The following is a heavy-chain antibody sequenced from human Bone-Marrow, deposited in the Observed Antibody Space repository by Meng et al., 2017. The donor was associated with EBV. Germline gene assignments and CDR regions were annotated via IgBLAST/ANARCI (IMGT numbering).Heavy chain of an antibody. CDR2: IYHSGST. J-gene: IGHJ4*02. D-gene: IGHD6-13*01. Sequence: QLQLQESGPGLVKPSETLSLTCTVSGGSISNSDYYWGWIRQPPGKGLEWIGNIYHSGSTNYNPSLKSRVTISVDKSKNQFSLKLSSVTAADTAVYYCARVPYSSSWWGIYFDYWGQGTLVTVSS. CDR1: GGSISNSDYY. V-gene: IGHV4-39*07. CDR3: ARVPYSSSWWGIYFDY.